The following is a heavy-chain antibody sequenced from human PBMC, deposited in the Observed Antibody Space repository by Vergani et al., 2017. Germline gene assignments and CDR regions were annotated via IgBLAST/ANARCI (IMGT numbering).Heavy chain of an antibody. Sequence: EVQLLESGGGLVQPGGSLRLSCAASGFTFSTYAMSWVRQAPGKGLEWVSSISGGGGSTYYADSVKGRFTISRDNSKNTLYLQMNSLRAEDTAVYYCAKGHYGDTTVFGGQGTLVTVSS. D-gene: IGHD4-17*01. CDR3: AKGHYGDTTVF. CDR1: GFTFSTYA. J-gene: IGHJ4*02. V-gene: IGHV3-23*01. CDR2: ISGGGGST.